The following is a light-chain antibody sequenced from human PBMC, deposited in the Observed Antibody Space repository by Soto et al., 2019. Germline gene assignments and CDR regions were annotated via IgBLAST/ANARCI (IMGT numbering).Light chain of an antibody. CDR1: QSLLYSSNNKTY. V-gene: IGKV4-1*01. Sequence: DIVMTQSPDSLTVSLGERATINCKSSQSLLYSSNNKTYLTWYQHRPGQSPKMLIFWASARESGVPDRFAGSGFETDFTRTISSLQAEDAAVYYCQQYYSDFFTFGQGTRLEIK. CDR2: WAS. CDR3: QQYYSDFFT. J-gene: IGKJ2*01.